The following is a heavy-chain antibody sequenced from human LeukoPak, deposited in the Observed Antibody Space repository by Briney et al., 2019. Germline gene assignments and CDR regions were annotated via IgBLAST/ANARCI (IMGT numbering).Heavy chain of an antibody. CDR1: GYTFTSYG. CDR2: INPNSGGT. J-gene: IGHJ5*02. CDR3: ARQLRSFGFDP. Sequence: ASVKVSCKASGYTFTSYGISWVRQAPGQGLEWMGWINPNSGGTNYAQKFQGRVTMTRDTSISTAYMELSRLRSDDTAVYYCARQLRSFGFDPWGQGTLVTVSS. D-gene: IGHD2-2*01. V-gene: IGHV1-2*02.